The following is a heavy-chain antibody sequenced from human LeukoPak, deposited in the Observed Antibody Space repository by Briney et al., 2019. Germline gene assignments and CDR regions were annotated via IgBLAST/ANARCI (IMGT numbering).Heavy chain of an antibody. CDR3: ARGRGTTSSNFDF. CDR1: GYTFTGYY. Sequence: ASVNVSRKASGYTFTGYYMHWVRQAPGQGLEWMGWINPNNGGTNYAQKFQGRVTMTRDTSISTAYMELRRLTSDDTAVYYCARGRGTTSSNFDFWGQGTLVTVSS. V-gene: IGHV1-2*02. CDR2: INPNNGGT. J-gene: IGHJ4*02. D-gene: IGHD2-2*01.